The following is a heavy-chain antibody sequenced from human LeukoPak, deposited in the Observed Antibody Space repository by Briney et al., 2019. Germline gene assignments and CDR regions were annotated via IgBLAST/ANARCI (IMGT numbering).Heavy chain of an antibody. V-gene: IGHV4-61*03. J-gene: IGHJ3*02. CDR2: IFYSGST. CDR3: AKHFGDYGGGTFGI. CDR1: GFSLSTSGMC. D-gene: IGHD4-17*01. Sequence: SGPTLVNPTQTLTLTCTFSGFSLSTSGMCVSWIRQPPGKGLEWIGYIFYSGSTNYNPSLKSRVTISVDTSKNHFSLKLSSVTAADTAVYYCAKHFGDYGGGTFGIWGQGTMVTVSS.